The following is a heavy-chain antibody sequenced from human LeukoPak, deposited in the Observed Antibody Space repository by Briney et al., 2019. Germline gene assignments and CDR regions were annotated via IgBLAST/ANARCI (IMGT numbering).Heavy chain of an antibody. J-gene: IGHJ4*02. CDR3: ARGRGKKYYYDSSGPGYLHY. Sequence: AAVKVSCKASGYTFISYGISWVRQAPGQGLEWMGWISAYNGNTNYAQKFQGRVTMTRDTSISTAYMELSRLRSDDTAVYYCARGRGKKYYYDSSGPGYLHYWGQGTLVTVSS. V-gene: IGHV1-18*01. CDR1: GYTFISYG. D-gene: IGHD3-22*01. CDR2: ISAYNGNT.